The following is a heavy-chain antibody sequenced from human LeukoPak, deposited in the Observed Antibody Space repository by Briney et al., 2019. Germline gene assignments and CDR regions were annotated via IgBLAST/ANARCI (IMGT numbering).Heavy chain of an antibody. D-gene: IGHD4-23*01. CDR1: GFTFRSFS. J-gene: IGHJ4*02. CDR2: ISSSSSTI. CDR3: ARGTTVITYY. V-gene: IGHV3-48*02. Sequence: PGGPLRLSCAASGFTFRSFSMNLVRQAPGKGLEWVSYISSSSSTIYYADSVKGRFTISRDDAKNSLYLQMNSLRDEDTAVYYCARGTTVITYYWGQGTLVTVSS.